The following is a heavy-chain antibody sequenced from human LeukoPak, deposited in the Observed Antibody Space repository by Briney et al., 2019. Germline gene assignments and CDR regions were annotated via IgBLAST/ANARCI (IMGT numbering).Heavy chain of an antibody. J-gene: IGHJ4*02. D-gene: IGHD3-22*01. V-gene: IGHV3-23*01. CDR1: GFTFSSYA. CDR3: AKDRIFYDSSGYSDAFDY. CDR2: ISGSGGST. Sequence: GGSLRLSCAASGFTFSSYAMSWVRQAPGKGLEWVSAISGSGGSTYYAGSVKGRFTISRDNSKNTLYLQMNSLRAEDTAVYYCAKDRIFYDSSGYSDAFDYWGQGTLVTVSS.